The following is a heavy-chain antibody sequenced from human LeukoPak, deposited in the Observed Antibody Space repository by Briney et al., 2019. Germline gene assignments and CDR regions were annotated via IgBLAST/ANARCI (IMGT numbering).Heavy chain of an antibody. D-gene: IGHD5-18*01. J-gene: IGHJ4*02. CDR2: IYYSGST. Sequence: SETLSLTCTVSGGSISSGGYYWSWIRQPPGKGLEWIGYIYYSGSTYYNPSLKSRVTISVDTSKNQFSLKLSSVTAADTAVYYCARGSDTAMVIYDYWGQGTLVTVSS. V-gene: IGHV4-30-4*07. CDR3: ARGSDTAMVIYDY. CDR1: GGSISSGGYY.